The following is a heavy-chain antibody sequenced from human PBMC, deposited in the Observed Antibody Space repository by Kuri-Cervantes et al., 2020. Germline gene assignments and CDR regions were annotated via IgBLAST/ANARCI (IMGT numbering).Heavy chain of an antibody. CDR3: ARGPTATTDY. V-gene: IGHV4-34*01. CDR1: GESFSVYY. Sequence: GSLRLSCAVYGESFSVYYWSWVRQPPGKGLQWIGEINHSGNTNYNPSLKSRVTLSLDTSQNHFSLKLTSVTAADTAVYYCARGPTATTDYWGQGTLVTVSS. CDR2: INHSGNT. D-gene: IGHD4-17*01. J-gene: IGHJ4*02.